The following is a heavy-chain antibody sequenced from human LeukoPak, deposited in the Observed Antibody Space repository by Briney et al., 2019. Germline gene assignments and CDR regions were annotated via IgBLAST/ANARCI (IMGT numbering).Heavy chain of an antibody. J-gene: IGHJ3*02. V-gene: IGHV5-51*01. CDR3: ARKDYGGNSKAFDI. D-gene: IGHD4-23*01. CDR1: GYSFTSYW. Sequence: GEPLKISCKGSGYSFTSYWSGWLRQLPGKGLEWMGIIYPSDSDTRYSPSFQGHVTIPADKSISTAYLQWSSLKASDTAMYYCARKDYGGNSKAFDIWGQGTMVTVSS. CDR2: IYPSDSDT.